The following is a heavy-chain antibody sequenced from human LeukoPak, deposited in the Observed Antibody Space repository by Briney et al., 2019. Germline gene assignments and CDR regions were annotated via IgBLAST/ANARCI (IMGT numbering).Heavy chain of an antibody. D-gene: IGHD3-22*01. V-gene: IGHV3-30*18. CDR1: GFTFSSYG. Sequence: GGSLRLSCAASGFTFSSYGMHWVRQAPGKGLEWVAVISYDGSNKYYADSVKGRFTISRDNSKNTLYLQMNSLRAEDTAVYYCAKDPLYYYDSSGYFDYWGQGTLVTVSS. CDR3: AKDPLYYYDSSGYFDY. CDR2: ISYDGSNK. J-gene: IGHJ4*02.